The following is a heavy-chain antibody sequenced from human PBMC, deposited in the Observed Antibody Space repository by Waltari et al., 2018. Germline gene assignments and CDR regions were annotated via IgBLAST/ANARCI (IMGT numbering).Heavy chain of an antibody. V-gene: IGHV3-30*01. Sequence: QVQLVESGGGVVQPGRSLRLSCAASGFTFSSYAMHWVRQAPGKGLEWGAVISNDGSNKYYAGSVKGRFTITRDNSKTTLYLQMNSLRAEDTAVYDCARGKVPAGGDYYYGMDVWGQGTTVTVSS. CDR3: ARGKVPAGGDYYYGMDV. D-gene: IGHD2-2*01. CDR1: GFTFSSYA. CDR2: ISNDGSNK. J-gene: IGHJ6*02.